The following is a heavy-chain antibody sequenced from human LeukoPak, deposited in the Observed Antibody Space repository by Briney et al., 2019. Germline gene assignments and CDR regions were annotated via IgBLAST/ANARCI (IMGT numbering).Heavy chain of an antibody. CDR2: IIPIFGTA. CDR1: GGTFSSYA. D-gene: IGHD2-15*01. J-gene: IGHJ3*02. Sequence: GASVKVSCKASGGTFSSYAISWVRQAPGQGLEWTGGIIPIFGTANYAQKFQGRVTITADESTSTAYMELSSLRSEDTAVYYCASETPTPDAFDIWGQGTMVTVSS. V-gene: IGHV1-69*13. CDR3: ASETPTPDAFDI.